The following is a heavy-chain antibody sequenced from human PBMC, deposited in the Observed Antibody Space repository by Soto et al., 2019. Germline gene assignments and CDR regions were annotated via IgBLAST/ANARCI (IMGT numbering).Heavy chain of an antibody. CDR2: VYTSDYT. V-gene: IGHV4-4*08. J-gene: IGHJ6*02. CDR1: GASIRSYY. D-gene: IGHD3-16*01. Sequence: PSETLSLTYSVSGASIRSYYWHWIRQPPGKGLEWIGYVYTSDYTYYNPSLKSRLTMSLDTSQNQFSLKLNSVTAADTAVYFCARVPSPFDFYYAMDVWGQGTTVTVSS. CDR3: ARVPSPFDFYYAMDV.